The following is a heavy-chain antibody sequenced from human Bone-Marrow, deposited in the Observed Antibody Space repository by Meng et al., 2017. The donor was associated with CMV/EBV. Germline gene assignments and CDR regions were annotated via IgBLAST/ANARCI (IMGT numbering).Heavy chain of an antibody. J-gene: IGHJ6*02. CDR3: ARGTVTTWGPFPYYYYGMDV. Sequence: ASVKVSCKASGYTFTGYYMHWVRQAPGQGLEWMGWINPNSGGTNYAQKFQGRVTMTRDTSISTAYMELSRLRSEDTAVYYCARGTVTTWGPFPYYYYGMDVWGQGTTVTVSS. CDR2: INPNSGGT. V-gene: IGHV1-2*02. D-gene: IGHD4-17*01. CDR1: GYTFTGYY.